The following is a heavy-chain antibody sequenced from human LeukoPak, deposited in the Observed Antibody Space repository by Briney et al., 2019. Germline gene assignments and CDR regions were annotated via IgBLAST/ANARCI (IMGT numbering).Heavy chain of an antibody. Sequence: GASVKVSCKASGYTFTSYGINWVRQAPGQGLEWMGWISGYNGNTKYAQKFHDRVTMTTDTSTSTAHMELGSLRSDDTAVYFCARDLPGEATPDYWGQGTLVTVSS. CDR1: GYTFTSYG. D-gene: IGHD2-15*01. V-gene: IGHV1-18*01. CDR3: ARDLPGEATPDY. CDR2: ISGYNGNT. J-gene: IGHJ4*02.